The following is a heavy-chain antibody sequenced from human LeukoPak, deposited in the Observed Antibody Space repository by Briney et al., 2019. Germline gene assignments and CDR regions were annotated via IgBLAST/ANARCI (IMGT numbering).Heavy chain of an antibody. CDR2: IYPGDSDT. V-gene: IGHV5-51*01. J-gene: IGHJ4*02. CDR3: ARAAVAGTFSYFDY. CDR1: GYSLTTYW. Sequence: GESLKISCKGSGYSLTTYWIAWVRQMPGKGLEWMGIIYPGDSDTRYSPSFQGQVTISGDKSISTAYLQWSSLKASDTAMYYCARAAVAGTFSYFDYWGQGTLVTVSS. D-gene: IGHD6-19*01.